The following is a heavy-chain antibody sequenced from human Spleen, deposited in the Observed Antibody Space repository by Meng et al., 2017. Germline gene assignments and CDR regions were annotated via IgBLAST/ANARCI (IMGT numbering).Heavy chain of an antibody. D-gene: IGHD3-10*01. CDR1: GYTFTGYY. CDR2: IYPGDPKI. V-gene: IGHV5-51*01. Sequence: KVSCKASGYTFTGYYMHWVRQMPGKGLEWMGIIYPGDPKIRYSPSFQGKVTISADKSISTAYLHWSTLKASDTAMYYCARAGSFVDYWGQGTLVTVSS. J-gene: IGHJ4*02. CDR3: ARAGSFVDY.